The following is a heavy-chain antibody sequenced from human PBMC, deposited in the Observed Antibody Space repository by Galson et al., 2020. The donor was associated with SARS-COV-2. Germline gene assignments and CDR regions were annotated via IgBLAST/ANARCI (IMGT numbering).Heavy chain of an antibody. D-gene: IGHD6-13*01. V-gene: IGHV2-70*11. J-gene: IGHJ4*02. CDR2: IDWDDDK. CDR1: RFSLSTSGMC. Sequence: SGPTLVNPTQTLTLTCTFSRFSLSTSGMCVSWIRQPPGKALEWLARIDWDDDKYYSTPLKTRLTISKDTSKHQVVLTMTNMDPVDTATYYCSRALIAAAGTPFDYWCQGTLVTVSS. CDR3: SRALIAAAGTPFDY.